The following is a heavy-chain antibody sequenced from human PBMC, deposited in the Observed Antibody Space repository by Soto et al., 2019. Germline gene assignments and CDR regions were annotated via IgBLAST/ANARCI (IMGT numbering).Heavy chain of an antibody. J-gene: IGHJ4*02. Sequence: SETLSLTCTVWGVSVSSDAFYWSCIRQRPWRGLEWIWNIYHTGSTYYSPSLKSRVVISLDTSRNQFSLRLTSVTAAHTAVYFSETYRFSGSRRSKFDYCAQGTLVPVSS. CDR3: ETYRFSGSRRSKFDY. D-gene: IGHD6-13*01. CDR1: GVSVSSDAFY. V-gene: IGHV4-31*03. CDR2: IYHTGST.